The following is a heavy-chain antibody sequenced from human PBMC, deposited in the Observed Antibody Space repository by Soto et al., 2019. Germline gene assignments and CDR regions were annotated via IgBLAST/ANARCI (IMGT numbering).Heavy chain of an antibody. Sequence: EVQLVESGGGLVKPGGSLRLSCAASGFTFSSYSMNWVRQAPGKGLEWVSSISSSSYIYYADSVKGRFTISRDNAKNSLYLQMNSLRAEDTAVYYCARDGSSSNAFDIWGQGTMVTVSS. CDR2: ISSSSYI. J-gene: IGHJ3*02. CDR1: GFTFSSYS. CDR3: ARDGSSSNAFDI. D-gene: IGHD6-6*01. V-gene: IGHV3-21*01.